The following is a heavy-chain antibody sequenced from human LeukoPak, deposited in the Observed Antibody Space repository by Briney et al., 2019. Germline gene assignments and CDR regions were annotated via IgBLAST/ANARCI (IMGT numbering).Heavy chain of an antibody. Sequence: PGGSLRLSCAASGFTFSSYGMHWVRQAPGKGLEWVAFIRYDGSNKYYADSVKGRFTISRDNSKNTLYLQMNSLRAEDTAVYYCATDRELAFDYGGQGTLVTVSS. V-gene: IGHV3-30*02. CDR3: ATDRELAFDY. CDR1: GFTFSSYG. J-gene: IGHJ4*02. D-gene: IGHD1-1*01. CDR2: IRYDGSNK.